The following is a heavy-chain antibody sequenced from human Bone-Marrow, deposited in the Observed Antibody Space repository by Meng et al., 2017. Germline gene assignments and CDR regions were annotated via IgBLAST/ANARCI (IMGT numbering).Heavy chain of an antibody. V-gene: IGHV4-34*01. Sequence: QVQVRQWGAGLLKPSETLSLTGAVYGGSFSDYYWSWIRQPPGKGLEWIGEINHSGSTNYNPSLKSRATISVDTSKNQFSLKLSSVTAADTAVYYCARERGKWLRFGPFDYWGQGTLVTVSS. CDR2: INHSGST. D-gene: IGHD5-12*01. J-gene: IGHJ4*02. CDR3: ARERGKWLRFGPFDY. CDR1: GGSFSDYY.